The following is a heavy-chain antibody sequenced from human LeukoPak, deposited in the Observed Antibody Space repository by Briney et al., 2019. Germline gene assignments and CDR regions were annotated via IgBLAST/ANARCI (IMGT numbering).Heavy chain of an antibody. J-gene: IGHJ4*02. V-gene: IGHV3-23*01. Sequence: PGGSLRLSCAASGFTFSSYAMSWVRQAPGKGLEWVSAISGSGGSTYYADSVKGRFTISRDNSKNTLYLQMNSLRAEDTAVYYCAKDGRWLGIVVVPAAMGVMMSSWGQGTLVTVSS. CDR2: ISGSGGST. CDR1: GFTFSSYA. D-gene: IGHD2-2*01. CDR3: AKDGRWLGIVVVPAAMGVMMSS.